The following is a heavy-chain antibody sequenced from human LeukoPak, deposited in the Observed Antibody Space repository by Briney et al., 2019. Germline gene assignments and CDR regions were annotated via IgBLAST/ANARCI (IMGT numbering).Heavy chain of an antibody. D-gene: IGHD3-10*01. CDR3: ALIGDHAWFDP. CDR2: INPNSGGT. Sequence: GASVKLSCKASGYTFSGYNIFCVRRAPGQGVEWMGWINPNSGGTNYAPEFQGRLTMTRDTSITTAYMELSTLRSDDTAVYYCALIGDHAWFDPWGQGTLVTVSS. CDR1: GYTFSGYN. J-gene: IGHJ5*02. V-gene: IGHV1-2*02.